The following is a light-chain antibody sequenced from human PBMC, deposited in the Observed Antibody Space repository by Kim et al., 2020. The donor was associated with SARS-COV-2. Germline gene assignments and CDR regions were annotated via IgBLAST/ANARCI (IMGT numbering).Light chain of an antibody. Sequence: ASAGDRVTITCQASQDISNYLNWYQQKPGKAPNLLIYDASNLQPGVPSRFSGSGSGTDFTFTINSLQPEDIATYYCQHYDNVPITFGQGTRLEIK. CDR2: DAS. V-gene: IGKV1-33*01. CDR3: QHYDNVPIT. CDR1: QDISNY. J-gene: IGKJ5*01.